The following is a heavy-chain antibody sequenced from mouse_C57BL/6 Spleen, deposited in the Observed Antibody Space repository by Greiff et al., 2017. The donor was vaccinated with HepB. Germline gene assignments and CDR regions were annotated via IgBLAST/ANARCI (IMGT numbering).Heavy chain of an antibody. Sequence: EVQLQQSVAELVRPGASVKLSCTASGFNIKNTYMHWVKQRPEQGLEWIGRIDPANGNTKYAPKFQGKATITADPSSNTAYLQLSSLTSEDTAIYYCARSIYYYGSRAPYFDYWGQGTTLTVSS. CDR1: GFNIKNTY. D-gene: IGHD1-1*01. CDR2: IDPANGNT. CDR3: ARSIYYYGSRAPYFDY. V-gene: IGHV14-3*01. J-gene: IGHJ2*01.